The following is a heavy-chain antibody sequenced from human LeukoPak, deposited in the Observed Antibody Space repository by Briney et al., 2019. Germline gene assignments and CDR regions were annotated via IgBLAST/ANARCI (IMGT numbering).Heavy chain of an antibody. D-gene: IGHD5-12*01. J-gene: IGHJ4*02. V-gene: IGHV1-2*06. CDR3: AKGGYDYKIYYFDY. CDR2: INPNSGGT. CDR1: GYTFTGYY. Sequence: GASVKVSCKASGYTFTGYYMHWVRQAPGQGLEWMGRINPNSGGTNYAQKFQGRVAMTRDTSISTAYMELSRLRSDDTAVCYCAKGGYDYKIYYFDYWGQGTLVTVSS.